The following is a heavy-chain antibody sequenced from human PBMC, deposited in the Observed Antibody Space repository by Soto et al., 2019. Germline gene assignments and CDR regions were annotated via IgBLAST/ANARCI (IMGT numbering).Heavy chain of an antibody. Sequence: GGSLRLSCAASGFSFAGYAVAWVRQAPGKGLEWVSTVSGGGGSTYYADSVKGRFTISRDNSGNTVYLQMNSLNAGDTALYYCAKTESFNGYYNAFDSWGQGTQVTVSS. CDR1: GFSFAGYA. CDR3: AKTESFNGYYNAFDS. CDR2: VSGGGGST. D-gene: IGHD3-9*01. J-gene: IGHJ4*02. V-gene: IGHV3-23*01.